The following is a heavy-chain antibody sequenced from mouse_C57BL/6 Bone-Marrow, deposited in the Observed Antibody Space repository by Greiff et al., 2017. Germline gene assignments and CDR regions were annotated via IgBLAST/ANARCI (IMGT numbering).Heavy chain of an antibody. D-gene: IGHD2-5*01. CDR3: ARHLYYSNYEAWFAY. Sequence: DVHLVESGGDLVKPGGSLKLSCAASGFTFSSYGMSWVRQTPDKRLEWVATISSGGSYTYYPDSVKGRFTISRDNAKNTLYLQMSSMKSEDTAMYYCARHLYYSNYEAWFAYWGKGTLVTVSA. CDR1: GFTFSSYG. V-gene: IGHV5-6*01. J-gene: IGHJ3*01. CDR2: ISSGGSYT.